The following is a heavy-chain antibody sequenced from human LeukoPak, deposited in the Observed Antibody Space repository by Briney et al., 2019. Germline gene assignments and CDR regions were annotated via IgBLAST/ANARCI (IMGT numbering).Heavy chain of an antibody. D-gene: IGHD2-15*01. V-gene: IGHV3-7*04. Sequence: GGSLRLSCAASGITLSTYWMSWVRQAPGKGPEWVANIKQDGSEKNYVDSVKGRFTISRDNARNSLYLQMDSLRAEDTALYYCARGGLYWHIWGQGTMVTVSS. J-gene: IGHJ3*02. CDR2: IKQDGSEK. CDR1: GITLSTYW. CDR3: ARGGLYWHI.